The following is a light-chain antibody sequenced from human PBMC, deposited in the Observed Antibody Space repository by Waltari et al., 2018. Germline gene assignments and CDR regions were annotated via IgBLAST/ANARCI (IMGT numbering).Light chain of an antibody. J-gene: IGLJ3*02. CDR2: EVA. Sequence: QSALTQPPSASGSPGQSVTISCTGTSSDIGRYNDVSWYQQYSGKAPKLIIYEVAKRPSGVPDRFSGAKSGYTASLTVSGLQVEDEAEYYCSAYAGNNKLLFGGGTELTVL. V-gene: IGLV2-8*01. CDR3: SAYAGNNKLL. CDR1: SSDIGRYND.